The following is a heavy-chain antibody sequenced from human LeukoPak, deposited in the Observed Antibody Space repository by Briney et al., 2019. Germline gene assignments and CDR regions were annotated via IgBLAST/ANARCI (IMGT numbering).Heavy chain of an antibody. CDR2: IIPIFGTA. J-gene: IGHJ4*02. Sequence: GASVKVSCKASGGTFISYAISWVRQAPGQGLEWMGGIIPIFGTANYAQKFQGRVTITADESTSTAYMELSSLRSEDTAVYYCARGGAAAGTTDYFDYWGQGTLVTVSS. CDR1: GGTFISYA. D-gene: IGHD6-13*01. V-gene: IGHV1-69*13. CDR3: ARGGAAAGTTDYFDY.